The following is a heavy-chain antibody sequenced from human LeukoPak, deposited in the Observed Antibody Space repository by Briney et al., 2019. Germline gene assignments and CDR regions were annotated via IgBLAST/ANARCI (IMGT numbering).Heavy chain of an antibody. J-gene: IGHJ4*02. CDR2: INHTGRT. Sequence: SESLSLTSADFGGSFSGYYWSWSRQPPGKGLEWIGEINHTGRTNYNPSLKSRVTISVDTSKNQVSLKLSSVTAADTAVYCCASDLTLVGATGQLSAFDYWGQGPLVTVSS. CDR1: GGSFSGYY. CDR3: ASDLTLVGATGQLSAFDY. D-gene: IGHD1-26*01. V-gene: IGHV4-34*01.